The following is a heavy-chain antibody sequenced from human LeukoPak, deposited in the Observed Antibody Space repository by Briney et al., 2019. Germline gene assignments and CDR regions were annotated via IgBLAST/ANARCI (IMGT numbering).Heavy chain of an antibody. CDR2: INGDESIT. CDR1: GFTFSSYW. D-gene: IGHD2-15*01. J-gene: IGHJ2*01. Sequence: PGGSLRLSCAASGFTFSSYWMHWVRQAPGKGLVWVSHINGDESITDHADSVKGRFTISRDNAKNTLYLQMNSLRAEDTAVYYCVRVRLIEDRSHGKFDLWRRGTLVTVSS. CDR3: VRVRLIEDRSHGKFDL. V-gene: IGHV3-74*01.